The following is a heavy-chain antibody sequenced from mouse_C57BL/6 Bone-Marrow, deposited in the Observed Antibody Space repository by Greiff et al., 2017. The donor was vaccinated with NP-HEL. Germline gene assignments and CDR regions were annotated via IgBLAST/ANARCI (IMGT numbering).Heavy chain of an antibody. D-gene: IGHD1-1*01. CDR2: IYWDDDK. CDR1: GFSLSTSGMG. J-gene: IGHJ1*03. CDR3: ARRGSITTVVATRYFDV. Sequence: QVTLKVCGPGILQSSQTLSLTCSFSGFSLSTSGMGVSWIRQPSGKGLEWLAHIYWDDDKRYNPSLKSRLTISKDTSRNQVFLKITSVDTADTATYYCARRGSITTVVATRYFDVWGTGTTVTVSS. V-gene: IGHV8-12*01.